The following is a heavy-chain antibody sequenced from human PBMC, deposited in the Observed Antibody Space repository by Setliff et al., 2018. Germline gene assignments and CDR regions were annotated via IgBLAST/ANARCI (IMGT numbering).Heavy chain of an antibody. CDR3: ATTGTYRYFDY. CDR1: GDSISSGNW. CDR2: INHSGNT. Sequence: SETLSLTCAVSGDSISSGNWWSWVRQPPEKGLEWIGEINHSGNTNYNPSLKSRVTISVDKSTNQFSLKLNSVTTADTAVYYCATTGTYRYFDYWGQGTLVTVSS. V-gene: IGHV4-4*02. J-gene: IGHJ4*02. D-gene: IGHD1-1*01.